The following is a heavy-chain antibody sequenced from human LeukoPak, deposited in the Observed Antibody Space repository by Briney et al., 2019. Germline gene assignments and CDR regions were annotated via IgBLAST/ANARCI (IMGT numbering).Heavy chain of an antibody. CDR3: ARVIGSYGDSAY. V-gene: IGHV3-48*04. J-gene: IGHJ4*02. CDR1: GFTFSSFS. CDR2: IASSSSSM. Sequence: PGGSLRLSCAASGFTFSSFSMNWVRQAPGKGLEWISYIASSSSSMYYADSVKGRFTISRDNAKNSLYLLMNSLTAEDTAAYYCARVIGSYGDSAYWGQGTLVTVSS. D-gene: IGHD4-17*01.